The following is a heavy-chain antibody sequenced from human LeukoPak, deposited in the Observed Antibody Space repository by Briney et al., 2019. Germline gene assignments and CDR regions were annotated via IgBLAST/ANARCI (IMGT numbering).Heavy chain of an antibody. V-gene: IGHV4-59*08. J-gene: IGHJ4*02. CDR1: GGSISSYY. CDR2: IYYSGST. D-gene: IGHD6-19*01. Sequence: SETLSLTCTVSGGSISSYYWSWIRQLPGKGLEWIGYIYYSGSTNYNPSLKTRVTISVDTSKNQFSLKLSSVTAADTAVYYCARAKAVAGPLDYWGQGTLVTVSS. CDR3: ARAKAVAGPLDY.